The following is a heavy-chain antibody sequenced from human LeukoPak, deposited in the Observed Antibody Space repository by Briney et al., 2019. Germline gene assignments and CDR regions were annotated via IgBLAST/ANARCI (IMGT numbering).Heavy chain of an antibody. V-gene: IGHV4-38-2*01. J-gene: IGHJ3*02. Sequence: PSETLSLTCAVSSYSISSGSYWGWIRQSPGKGLEWIGSIYYSGSTYYNASLKSRVTISADTSKNQFSLKLSSVTAADTAVYYCARPLSGSSSWHGDAFDIWGQGTMVTVSS. CDR2: IYYSGST. CDR3: ARPLSGSSSWHGDAFDI. CDR1: SYSISSGSY. D-gene: IGHD6-13*01.